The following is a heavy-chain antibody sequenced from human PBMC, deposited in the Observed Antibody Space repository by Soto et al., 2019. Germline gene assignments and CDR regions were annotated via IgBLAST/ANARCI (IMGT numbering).Heavy chain of an antibody. CDR3: AKVHISCRTWSQFVY. V-gene: IGHV3-23*01. Sequence: GGSLRLSCAASGFTFTNYAMNWVRQAPGRGLEWVSVISGSGGSTYYADSVKGRFTISRDNSKNTLYLQMDSLRAEDTAVYYCAKVHISCRTWSQFVYWCQGTLFTDSS. D-gene: IGHD2-21*01. CDR1: GFTFTNYA. CDR2: ISGSGGST. J-gene: IGHJ4*02.